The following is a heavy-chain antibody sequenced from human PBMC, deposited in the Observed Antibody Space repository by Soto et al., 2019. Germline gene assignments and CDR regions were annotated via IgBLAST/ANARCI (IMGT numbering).Heavy chain of an antibody. J-gene: IGHJ4*02. Sequence: GASVKVSCKASGGTFSSYAISWVRQAPGQGLEWMGRIIPILGIANYAQKFQGRVTITADKSTSTAYMELSSLRSEDTAVYYCARELVPTYYFDYWGQGTLVTVSS. CDR1: GGTFSSYA. CDR3: ARELVPTYYFDY. V-gene: IGHV1-69*04. CDR2: IIPILGIA.